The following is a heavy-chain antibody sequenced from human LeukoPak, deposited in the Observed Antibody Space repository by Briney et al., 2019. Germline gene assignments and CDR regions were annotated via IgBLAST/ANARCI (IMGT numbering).Heavy chain of an antibody. Sequence: GGSLRLSCAASGFTFSSYSMNWVRQAPGMGLEWVSSISSSSSYIYHADSVKGRFTISRDNAKNSLYLQMNSLRAEDTAVYYCARDGGYSYGYPLDYWGQGTLVTVSS. D-gene: IGHD5-18*01. J-gene: IGHJ4*02. V-gene: IGHV3-21*01. CDR3: ARDGGYSYGYPLDY. CDR2: ISSSSSYI. CDR1: GFTFSSYS.